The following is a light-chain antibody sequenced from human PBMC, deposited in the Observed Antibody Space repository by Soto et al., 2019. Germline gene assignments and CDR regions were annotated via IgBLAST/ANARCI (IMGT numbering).Light chain of an antibody. Sequence: DIQMTQSPSTLSASVGDRVTITCRASQSIRKWLAWYQQKPGKAPKLLIYGASRFESGVPSMFSGSGSGTESNSTISGLQADDFANYGCEQYNSYDMWYFGQGTKVDLK. V-gene: IGKV1-5*01. CDR3: EQYNSYDMWY. CDR1: QSIRKW. CDR2: GAS. J-gene: IGKJ1*01.